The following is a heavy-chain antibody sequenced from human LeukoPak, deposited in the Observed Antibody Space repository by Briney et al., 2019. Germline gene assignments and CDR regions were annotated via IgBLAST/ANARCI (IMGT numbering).Heavy chain of an antibody. J-gene: IGHJ4*02. V-gene: IGHV4-4*07. CDR1: GGSISSYY. D-gene: IGHD3-10*01. CDR3: ARRGAMVRGPAYHFDF. Sequence: PSETLSLTCTVSGGSISSYYWSWIRQPAGKGLEWIGRIYTSGSTNYNPSLKSRVTISVDTAKNQFSLNLHSVTAADTAVYYCARRGAMVRGPAYHFDFWGRGTQVTVSS. CDR2: IYTSGST.